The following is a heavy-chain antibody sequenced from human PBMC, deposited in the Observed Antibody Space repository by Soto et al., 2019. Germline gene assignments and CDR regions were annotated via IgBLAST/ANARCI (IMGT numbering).Heavy chain of an antibody. J-gene: IGHJ4*02. V-gene: IGHV3-9*01. D-gene: IGHD2-15*01. CDR1: GFTFDDYA. Sequence: EVQLVESGGGLVQPGRSLRLSCAASGFTFDDYAMHWVRQAPGKGLEWVPGINNDGTTTNYADFVKGRFTISRDNAKNTLYLQMNSLRAEDTAEYYCARGYCSGDSCYSSPSFADHWGQGTLVIVSS. CDR2: INNDGTTT. CDR3: ARGYCSGDSCYSSPSFADH.